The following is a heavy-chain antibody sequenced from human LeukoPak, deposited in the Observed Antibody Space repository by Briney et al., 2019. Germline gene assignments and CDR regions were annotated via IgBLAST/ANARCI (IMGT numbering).Heavy chain of an antibody. D-gene: IGHD2/OR15-2a*01. CDR2: IRSDGSDT. Sequence: SGGSLRLSCAASGFTFSDTWMHWVRQAPGEGLVWVSRIRSDGSDTRYAESVKGRLTISRDNAKNTLYLQMNSLRAEDTAVYYCARDWFHAIDYWGQGTLVTVSS. CDR1: GFTFSDTW. V-gene: IGHV3-74*01. CDR3: ARDWFHAIDY. J-gene: IGHJ4*02.